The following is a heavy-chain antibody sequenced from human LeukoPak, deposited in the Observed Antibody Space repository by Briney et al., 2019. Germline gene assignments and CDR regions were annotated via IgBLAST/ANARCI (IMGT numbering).Heavy chain of an antibody. CDR2: IYHSGST. D-gene: IGHD2-2*01. CDR1: GGSTSSSNW. V-gene: IGHV4-4*03. J-gene: IGHJ5*02. Sequence: PPETPSLTCAVPGGSTSSSNWWSWVRQPPGKGLEWIGEIYHSGSTDYNPSLKSRVTISVDKSKNQFSLKLSSVTAADTAVYYCAREYCSSTSCYFGDWFDPWGQGTLVTVSS. CDR3: AREYCSSTSCYFGDWFDP.